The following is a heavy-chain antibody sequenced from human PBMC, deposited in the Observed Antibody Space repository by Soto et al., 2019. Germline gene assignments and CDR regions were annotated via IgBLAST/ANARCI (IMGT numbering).Heavy chain of an antibody. V-gene: IGHV4-39*01. CDR3: ARYAPPNRGKIDY. CDR1: GGSISSSSYY. Sequence: SGTLSLTCTVAGGSISSSSYYWGWIRQPPGKGLEWIGSIYYSGSTYYNPSLKSRVTISVDTSKNQFSLKLSSVTAADTAVYYCARYAPPNRGKIDYWGQGTLVTVSS. D-gene: IGHD7-27*01. J-gene: IGHJ4*02. CDR2: IYYSGST.